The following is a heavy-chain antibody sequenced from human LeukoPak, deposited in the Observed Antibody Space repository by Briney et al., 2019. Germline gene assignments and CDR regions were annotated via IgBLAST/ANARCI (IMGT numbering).Heavy chain of an antibody. CDR2: ISGSGGST. CDR1: GFTFSSYA. Sequence: PGGSLRLSCAASGFTFSSYAMSWVCQAPGKGLEWVSGISGSGGSTYYADSVKGRFTISRDNSKNTLNLQMNSLRAEDTALYHCAKIRLYYDSSGYLEYIDYWGQGTLVTVSS. V-gene: IGHV3-23*01. D-gene: IGHD3-22*01. CDR3: AKIRLYYDSSGYLEYIDY. J-gene: IGHJ4*02.